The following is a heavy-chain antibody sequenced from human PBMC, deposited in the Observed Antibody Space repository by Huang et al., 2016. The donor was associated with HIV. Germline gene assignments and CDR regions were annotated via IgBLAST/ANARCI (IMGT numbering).Heavy chain of an antibody. CDR2: INHSGNT. V-gene: IGHV4-34*02. D-gene: IGHD3-22*01. CDR1: GGSFSSYY. J-gene: IGHJ4*02. CDR3: ARRYNSRRDY. Sequence: QVQLEQWGAGLLKASETLSLTCAVYGGSFSSYYWNGLRQAPEKGLEWVDEINHSGNTNYNPALKGRFNMSVDTAKSQFALYLTSLSAADTGTYFCARRYNSRRDYWGRGTLVTVHS.